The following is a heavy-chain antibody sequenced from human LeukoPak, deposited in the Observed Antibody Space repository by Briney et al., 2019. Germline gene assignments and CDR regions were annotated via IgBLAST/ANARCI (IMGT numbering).Heavy chain of an antibody. CDR3: ASDRVFHGLDV. CDR1: GFTFSSYW. CDR2: IKSDGSET. V-gene: IGHV3-74*01. Sequence: AGGSLRLSCAASGFTFSSYWMHWVRQAPGKGLMWVSRIKSDGSETSYADSVKGRFTISRDNARNTLYLQMNSLRPEDTAIYYCASDRVFHGLDVWGQGTTVTVSS. J-gene: IGHJ6*02.